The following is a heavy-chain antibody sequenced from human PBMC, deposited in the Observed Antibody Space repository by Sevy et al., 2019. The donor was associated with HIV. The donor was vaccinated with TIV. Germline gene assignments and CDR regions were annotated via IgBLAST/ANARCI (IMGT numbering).Heavy chain of an antibody. J-gene: IGHJ4*02. V-gene: IGHV3-11*06. CDR1: GFTFSDYY. CDR2: ISSSSYT. Sequence: GGSLRLSCAASGFTFSDYYMSWIRQAPGKGLEWVSYISSSSYTNYADSVKGRFTISRDNAKNSLYLQMNSLRAEDTAVYYCARVQRFGELLFDYWGQGTLVTVSS. CDR3: ARVQRFGELLFDY. D-gene: IGHD3-10*01.